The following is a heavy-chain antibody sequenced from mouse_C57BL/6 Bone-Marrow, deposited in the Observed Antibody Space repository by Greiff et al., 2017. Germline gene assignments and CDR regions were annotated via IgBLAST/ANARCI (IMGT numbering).Heavy chain of an antibody. V-gene: IGHV1-72*01. D-gene: IGHD2-1*01. J-gene: IGHJ1*03. CDR2: IDPTSGGT. CDR3: AHGNYVYWYFAV. Sequence: VKLQQPGAELVKPGASVKLSCKASGYTFTSYWMHWVKQRPGRGLEWIGRIDPTSGGTKYNEKFKSKATLTVDKPSSTAYLQLSSLTSEDSAVYYCAHGNYVYWYFAVWGTGTTVTVSS. CDR1: GYTFTSYW.